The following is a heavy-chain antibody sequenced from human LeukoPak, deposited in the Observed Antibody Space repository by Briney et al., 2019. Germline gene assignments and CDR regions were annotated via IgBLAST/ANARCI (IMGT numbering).Heavy chain of an antibody. CDR3: ARGSKYTSSWSRNKWFDP. D-gene: IGHD6-13*01. J-gene: IGHJ5*02. CDR2: ISGSTTDI. Sequence: PGGSLRLSCAASGFTFSNYTMNWVRQAPGKGLEWVSYISGSTTDIYYADSVKGRFTISRDNAKRSVYLQMNSLGVEDTAVYYCARGSKYTSSWSRNKWFDPWGQGTLVTVSS. CDR1: GFTFSNYT. V-gene: IGHV3-21*01.